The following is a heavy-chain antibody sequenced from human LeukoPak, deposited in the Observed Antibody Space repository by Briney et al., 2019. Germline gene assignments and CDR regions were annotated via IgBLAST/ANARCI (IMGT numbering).Heavy chain of an antibody. CDR1: GGSIRSGDHY. CDR3: ARDKEDLHYDILTGDFIYSYAMDV. D-gene: IGHD3-9*01. CDR2: IYYNGST. V-gene: IGHV4-30-4*01. Sequence: PSQTLPLTCTVSGGSIRSGDHYWSWIRQSPGKGLEWIGCIYYNGSTYYNPSLKRRVAMSLDTSKNQFPLKLNSVTPADTAVYFCARDKEDLHYDILTGDFIYSYAMDVWGHGTTVTVSS. J-gene: IGHJ6*02.